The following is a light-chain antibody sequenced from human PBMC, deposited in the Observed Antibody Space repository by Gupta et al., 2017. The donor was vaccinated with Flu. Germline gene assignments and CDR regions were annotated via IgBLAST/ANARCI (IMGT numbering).Light chain of an antibody. V-gene: IGKV3D-20*01. CDR2: DAS. CDR1: QSVSSSY. Sequence: EIVLTQSPATLSLSPGERATLSCGASQSVSSSYLAWYQQKPGRAPRLLIYDASSRDTGIPDRFSGSGYGTDFTLTISRREPEDFAVYYCQQYGSSPLITFGQGTRLEIK. J-gene: IGKJ5*01. CDR3: QQYGSSPLIT.